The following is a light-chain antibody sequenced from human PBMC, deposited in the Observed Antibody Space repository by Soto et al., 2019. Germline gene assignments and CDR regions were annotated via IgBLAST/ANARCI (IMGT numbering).Light chain of an antibody. J-gene: IGKJ4*01. CDR1: QSVGNN. V-gene: IGKV3-15*01. Sequence: EIVLTQSPATLSVSPGDRATLSCRASQSVGNNFAWYQQKPGQAPRLFIFATSTRATGVPARFSGSGSGTEFTLTISSLQSEDFAVYYCQQYGDWPLTFGGGAKVEIE. CDR2: ATS. CDR3: QQYGDWPLT.